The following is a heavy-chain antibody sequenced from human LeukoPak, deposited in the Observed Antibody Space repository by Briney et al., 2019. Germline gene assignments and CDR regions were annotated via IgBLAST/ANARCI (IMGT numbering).Heavy chain of an antibody. CDR1: GYTFTSYD. CDR3: ASLYDSSGYYYSEAFDY. Sequence: ASVKVSCKASGYTFTSYDINWVRQATGQWLEWMGWMNPNSGNTGYAQKFQGRVTITAGESTSTAYMELSSLRSEDTAVYYCASLYDSSGYYYSEAFDYWGQGTLVTVSS. CDR2: MNPNSGNT. D-gene: IGHD3-22*01. V-gene: IGHV1-8*01. J-gene: IGHJ4*02.